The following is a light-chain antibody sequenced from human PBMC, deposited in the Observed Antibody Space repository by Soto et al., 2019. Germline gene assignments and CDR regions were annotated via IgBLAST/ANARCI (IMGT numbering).Light chain of an antibody. CDR2: GAS. CDR1: QIVSSNY. V-gene: IGKV3D-20*02. J-gene: IGKJ5*01. Sequence: EMVLTQYPGTLSLSPGERATLSCRASQIVSSNYLAWYQQKPGQAPRLLIYGASTRATGIPARFSGSGSGTDFTLTISSLEPEDSAVYYCQQRHMWPITFGQGTRL. CDR3: QQRHMWPIT.